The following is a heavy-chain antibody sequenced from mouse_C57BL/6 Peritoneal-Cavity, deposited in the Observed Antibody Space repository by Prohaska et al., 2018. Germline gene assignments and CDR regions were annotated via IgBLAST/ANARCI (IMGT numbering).Heavy chain of an antibody. J-gene: IGHJ2*01. Sequence: GKGLEWLGVIWSGGSTDYNAAFISRLSISKDNSKSQVFFKMNSLQADDTAIYYCARGGVANYYIDYWSQGATLTVSS. D-gene: IGHD1-1*01. V-gene: IGHV2-2*01. CDR3: ARGGVANYYIDY. CDR2: IWSGGST.